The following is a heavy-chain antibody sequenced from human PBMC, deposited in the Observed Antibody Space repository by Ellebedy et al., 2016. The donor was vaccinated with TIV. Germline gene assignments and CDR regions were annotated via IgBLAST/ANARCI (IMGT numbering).Heavy chain of an antibody. Sequence: GESLKISCAASGFTFSSYWMSWVRQAPGKGLEWVANIKQDGSEKYYVDSVKGRFTISRDNAKNSLYLQMNSLRAEDTAVYYCARGPEGYYGSGIDYWGQGTLVTVSS. J-gene: IGHJ4*02. CDR3: ARGPEGYYGSGIDY. V-gene: IGHV3-7*03. D-gene: IGHD3-10*01. CDR1: GFTFSSYW. CDR2: IKQDGSEK.